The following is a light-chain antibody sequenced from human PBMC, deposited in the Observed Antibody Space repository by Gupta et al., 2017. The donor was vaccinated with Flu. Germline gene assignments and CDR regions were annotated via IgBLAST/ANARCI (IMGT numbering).Light chain of an antibody. CDR2: SNN. J-gene: IGLJ3*02. CDR1: SSNIGSNT. Sequence: QSVLTQPPSASGTPGQRVTISCSGSSSNIGSNTVNWYQQLPGTAPKLLIYSNNQRPSGVPDRFSGSKSGTSASRDTXGXQSEDEXDDYCDGSDASLNSPVFGGGTKLTVL. CDR3: DGSDASLNSPV. V-gene: IGLV1-44*01.